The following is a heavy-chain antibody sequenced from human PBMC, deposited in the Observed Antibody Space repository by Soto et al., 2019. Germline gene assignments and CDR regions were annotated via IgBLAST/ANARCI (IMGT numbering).Heavy chain of an antibody. D-gene: IGHD6-6*01. CDR2: ISDSGGIT. J-gene: IGHJ3*02. CDR3: ARRAFGSSRAFDI. Sequence: GGSLRLSCAASGFAFSSYPMSWVRQAPEKGLEWVSGISDSGGITYNADSVKGRFTISRDNSKNTLYLQMNSLRAEDTAVYYCARRAFGSSRAFDIWGQGTMVTVSS. CDR1: GFAFSSYP. V-gene: IGHV3-23*01.